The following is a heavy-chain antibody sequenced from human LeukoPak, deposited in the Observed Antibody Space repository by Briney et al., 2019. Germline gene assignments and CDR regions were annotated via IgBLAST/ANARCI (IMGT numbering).Heavy chain of an antibody. D-gene: IGHD2-2*02. CDR2: ISAYNGNT. CDR3: ARAWDIVVVPAAIYDSGIFDY. V-gene: IGHV1-18*01. Sequence: ASVKVSCKASGYTFTSYGISWVRQAPGQGLEWMGWISAYNGNTNYAQKLQGRVTMTTDTSTSTAYMELRSLRSDDTAVYYCARAWDIVVVPAAIYDSGIFDYWGQGTLVTVSS. J-gene: IGHJ4*02. CDR1: GYTFTSYG.